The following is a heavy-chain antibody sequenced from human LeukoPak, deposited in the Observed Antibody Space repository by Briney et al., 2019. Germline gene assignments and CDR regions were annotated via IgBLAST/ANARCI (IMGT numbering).Heavy chain of an antibody. V-gene: IGHV3-21*01. J-gene: IGHJ4*02. CDR1: GFTFSSYS. CDR3: ARDGYNEDNFDY. CDR2: ISSSSSYI. D-gene: IGHD5-24*01. Sequence: PGGSLRLSCAASGFTFSSYSMNWVRQAPGKGLEWVSSISSSSSYIYYADSVKGRFTISRDNAKNSLYLQMDSLRAEDTAVYYCARDGYNEDNFDYWGQGTLVTVSS.